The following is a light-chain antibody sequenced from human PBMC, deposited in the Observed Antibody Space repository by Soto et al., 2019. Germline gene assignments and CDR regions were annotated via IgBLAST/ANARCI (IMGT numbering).Light chain of an antibody. CDR2: GAS. V-gene: IGKV3D-20*02. J-gene: IGKJ1*01. CDR1: QSVSSSY. Sequence: EIVLTQSPATLSVSPGERVTLSCRASQSVSSSYLAWYQQKPGQAPRLLIYGASTRATGIPARFSGRGFGTDFTLTISRLEPEDFATYYCQQRSNWPRTFGQGTKV. CDR3: QQRSNWPRT.